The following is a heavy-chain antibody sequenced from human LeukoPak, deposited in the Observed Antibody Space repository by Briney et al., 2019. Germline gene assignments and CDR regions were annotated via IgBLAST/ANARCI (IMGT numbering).Heavy chain of an antibody. D-gene: IGHD6-6*01. CDR1: GFTFSSYS. CDR2: ISSSSSYI. CDR3: VYSSSPNFEY. Sequence: GGSLRLSCAASGFTFSSYSMNWVRQAPGKGLEWVSSISSSSSYIYYADSVKGRFTISRDNAKNSLYQQMNSLTADATVVYYCVYSSSPNFEYWGEGTLVTVSS. J-gene: IGHJ4*02. V-gene: IGHV3-21*01.